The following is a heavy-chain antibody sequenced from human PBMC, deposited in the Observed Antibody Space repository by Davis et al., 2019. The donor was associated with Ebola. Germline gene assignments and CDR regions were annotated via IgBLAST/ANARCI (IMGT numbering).Heavy chain of an antibody. J-gene: IGHJ6*02. CDR1: GFTFSTYW. CDR3: GRVIFFPGIGMDI. CDR2: INTDGGST. Sequence: GESLKLSCAASGFTFSTYWMHWVRQLPGKGLVWVSRINTDGGSTSYADSVEGRFTVSRDNAKNTLYVQMNSLRAEDTGIYYCGRVIFFPGIGMDIWGQGTTVTVSS. D-gene: IGHD1-14*01. V-gene: IGHV3-74*01.